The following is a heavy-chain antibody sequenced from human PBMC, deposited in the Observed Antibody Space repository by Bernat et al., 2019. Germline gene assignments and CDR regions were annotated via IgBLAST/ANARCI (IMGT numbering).Heavy chain of an antibody. D-gene: IGHD4-17*01. V-gene: IGHV4-31*03. J-gene: IGHJ5*02. CDR1: GGSISSGGYY. Sequence: QVQLQQSGPGLLKPSQTLSLTCTVSGGSISSGGYYWSWIRQHPGKGLEWIGYIYYSGSTYYNPSLKGRVTISVYTSKNQFSLELSSVTAADTAVYYCAGAALREEHNWFDPWGQGTLVTVSS. CDR2: IYYSGST. CDR3: AGAALREEHNWFDP.